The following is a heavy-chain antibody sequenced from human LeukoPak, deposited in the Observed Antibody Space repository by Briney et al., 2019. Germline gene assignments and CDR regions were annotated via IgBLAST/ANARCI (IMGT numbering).Heavy chain of an antibody. CDR2: IYFSGST. J-gene: IGHJ4*02. CDR3: ARHKTGGTYPLDY. CDR1: GDSISTYF. D-gene: IGHD1-26*01. Sequence: SETLSLTCTVSGDSISTYFWICIRQSPGKGLEWIGHIYFSGSTNYNPSLKSRVTISVDTSKNQFSLKLSSVTAADTAVYYCARHKTGGTYPLDYWGQGTLVTVSS. V-gene: IGHV4-59*08.